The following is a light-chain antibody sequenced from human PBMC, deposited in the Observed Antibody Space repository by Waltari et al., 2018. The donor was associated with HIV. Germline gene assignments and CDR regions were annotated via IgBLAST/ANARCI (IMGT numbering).Light chain of an antibody. CDR3: SSYTSSTYVV. Sequence: QSALTQPASVSGSPGQSITISCTGTSNAVGGYNYVSWYQQHPGKVPKLMINDVSNRPSGVSYRFSGSKSGNTASLTISGLQAEDEADYYCSSYTSSTYVVFGGGTKLTVL. CDR2: DVS. V-gene: IGLV2-14*03. CDR1: SNAVGGYNY. J-gene: IGLJ2*01.